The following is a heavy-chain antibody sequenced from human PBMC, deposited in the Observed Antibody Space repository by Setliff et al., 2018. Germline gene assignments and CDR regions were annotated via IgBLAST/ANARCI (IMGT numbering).Heavy chain of an antibody. CDR2: IYYSGST. CDR1: GGSISSSSYY. Sequence: SETLSLTCTVSGGSISSSSYYWGWIRKPPGKGLEWIGSIYYSGSTYYNPSLKSRVTISVDTSKNQFSLNLSSVTAADTAMYYCARDYYDSRGSYAFDIWGQGTVVTVS. D-gene: IGHD3-22*01. J-gene: IGHJ3*02. CDR3: ARDYYDSRGSYAFDI. V-gene: IGHV4-39*07.